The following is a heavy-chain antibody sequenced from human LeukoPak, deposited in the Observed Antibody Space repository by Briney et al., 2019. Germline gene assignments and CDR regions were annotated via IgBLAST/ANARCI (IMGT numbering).Heavy chain of an antibody. V-gene: IGHV1-69*13. CDR2: IIPIFGTA. CDR3: ATESYYDSSGYLPY. D-gene: IGHD3-22*01. CDR1: GGTFSSYA. J-gene: IGHJ4*02. Sequence: SVKVSCKASGGTFSSYAISWVRQAPGQGLEWMGEIIPIFGTANYAQKFQGRVTITADESTSTAYMELSSLRSEDTAVYYCATESYYDSSGYLPYWGQGTLVTVSS.